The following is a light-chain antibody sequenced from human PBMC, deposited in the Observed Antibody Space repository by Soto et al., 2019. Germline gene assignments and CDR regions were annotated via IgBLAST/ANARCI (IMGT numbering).Light chain of an antibody. J-gene: IGKJ2*01. CDR1: QTISNY. CDR2: TTS. Sequence: DIQMTQSPSSLSASVGDRVTITCRASQTISNYLNWYQQRPGRAPKLLIYTTSTLQGGVPSRFSGSGSGTDFTLTISTLQPEDSSPYFCQQTYSTPYTFGQGTKLEI. V-gene: IGKV1-39*01. CDR3: QQTYSTPYT.